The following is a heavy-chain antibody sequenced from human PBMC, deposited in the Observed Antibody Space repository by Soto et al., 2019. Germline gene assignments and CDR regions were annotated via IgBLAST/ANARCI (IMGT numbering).Heavy chain of an antibody. V-gene: IGHV1-8*01. CDR3: VRIRYTGHDYRGYFDC. Sequence: QVQLVQSGAEVKKPGASVKVSCKASGYTFVGYDINWVRQATGQGPEWIGWMNPNSGDAGYAQKFQGRVTMTRNTSTSTAYMEVSSLRSEDTAVYYCVRIRYTGHDYRGYFDCWGQGTLVTVSS. J-gene: IGHJ4*02. D-gene: IGHD5-12*01. CDR2: MNPNSGDA. CDR1: GYTFVGYD.